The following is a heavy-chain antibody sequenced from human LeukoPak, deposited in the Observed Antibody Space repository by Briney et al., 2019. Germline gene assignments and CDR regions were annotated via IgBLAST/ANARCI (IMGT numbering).Heavy chain of an antibody. CDR2: INPNSGGT. Sequence: ASVKVSCKASGYTFTGYYMHWVRQAPGQGLEWMGWINPNSGGTNYAQKFQGRVTMTRDTSISTAYMELSRLRSDDTAVYYCARDLSSSWDYYYYMDVWGKGTTVTISS. CDR3: ARDLSSSWDYYYYMDV. CDR1: GYTFTGYY. V-gene: IGHV1-2*02. D-gene: IGHD6-13*01. J-gene: IGHJ6*03.